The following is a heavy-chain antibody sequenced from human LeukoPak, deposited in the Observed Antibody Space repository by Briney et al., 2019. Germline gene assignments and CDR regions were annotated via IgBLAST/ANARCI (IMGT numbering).Heavy chain of an antibody. V-gene: IGHV4-34*01. Sequence: PSETLSLTCAVYGGSFSGYYWSWIRQPPGEGLEWIGEINHSGSTNYNPSLKSRVTISVDTSKNQFSLKLSSVTAADTAVYYCARFGDSASAFDYWGQGTLVTVSS. J-gene: IGHJ4*02. CDR3: ARFGDSASAFDY. CDR2: INHSGST. CDR1: GGSFSGYY. D-gene: IGHD4-17*01.